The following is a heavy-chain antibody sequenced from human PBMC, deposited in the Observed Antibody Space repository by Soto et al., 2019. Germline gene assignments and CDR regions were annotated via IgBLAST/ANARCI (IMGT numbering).Heavy chain of an antibody. J-gene: IGHJ4*01. CDR2: TYYRSKWYY. D-gene: IGHD1-26*01. Sequence: SQTLSLTCAITGDSVSSNSAGWSWVRQSPSRGLEWLGRTYYRSKWYYEYAVSVRGRITINPDTSKNHYSLQLNSVTPADTAVSFCARGEQYSGRIFDYWGQGTQVTVSS. V-gene: IGHV6-1*01. CDR1: GDSVSSNSAG. CDR3: ARGEQYSGRIFDY.